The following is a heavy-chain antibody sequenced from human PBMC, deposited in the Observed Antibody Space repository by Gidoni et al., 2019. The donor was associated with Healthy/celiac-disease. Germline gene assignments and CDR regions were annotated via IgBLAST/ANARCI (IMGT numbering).Heavy chain of an antibody. D-gene: IGHD4-17*01. V-gene: IGHV3-30*18. CDR2: ISYDGSNK. CDR3: AKDFSTVITPLYGMDV. J-gene: IGHJ6*02. Sequence: QVQLVESGGGVVQTGRSRRLSCAAHGVTCSSYGMHWARQAPGKGLEWVAVISYDGSNKYYADSVKGRFTISRDNSKNTLYLQMNSLRAEDTAVYYCAKDFSTVITPLYGMDVWGQGTTVTVSS. CDR1: GVTCSSYG.